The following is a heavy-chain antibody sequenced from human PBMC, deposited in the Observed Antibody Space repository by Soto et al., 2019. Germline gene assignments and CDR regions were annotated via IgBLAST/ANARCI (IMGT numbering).Heavy chain of an antibody. CDR3: ARGWRFDP. J-gene: IGHJ5*02. CDR2: INHSGTP. CDR1: GASLSSYQ. Sequence: ESLTLACSVYGASLSSYQWNWIRQSPGQGLGWIGEINHSGTPKYNPSLESRINLSVDNSKKPFSLKMFSVTAADTAIYYCARGWRFDPWGQGTQVTVYS. V-gene: IGHV4-34*01. D-gene: IGHD1-1*01.